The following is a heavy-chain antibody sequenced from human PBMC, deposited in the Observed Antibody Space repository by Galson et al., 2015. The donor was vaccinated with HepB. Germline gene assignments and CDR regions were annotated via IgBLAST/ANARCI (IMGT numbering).Heavy chain of an antibody. CDR3: AKDLNPGAIIPAGLDD. Sequence: SLRLSCAASGFTFTAYGMHWVRQAPGKGPEWVAIISKDGSEKYYVDSVKGRFTISRDNSKNTLYLQMSDLRPEDTAVYYCAKDLNPGAIIPAGLDDWGQGTLVTVSS. J-gene: IGHJ4*02. V-gene: IGHV3-30*18. CDR2: ISKDGSEK. D-gene: IGHD2-2*01. CDR1: GFTFTAYG.